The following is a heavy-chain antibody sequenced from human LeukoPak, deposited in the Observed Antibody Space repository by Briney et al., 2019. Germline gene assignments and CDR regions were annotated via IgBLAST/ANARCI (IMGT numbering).Heavy chain of an antibody. V-gene: IGHV4-34*01. Sequence: SETLSLTCAVYGGSFSGYYWSWIRQPPGKGLEWIGEINHSGSTNYNPSLKSRVTISVDTSKNHLSLNLRSVTAADTAVYCCARVTPSGGSAFDYWGQGSLVTVSS. CDR2: INHSGST. J-gene: IGHJ4*02. D-gene: IGHD3-10*01. CDR3: ARVTPSGGSAFDY. CDR1: GGSFSGYY.